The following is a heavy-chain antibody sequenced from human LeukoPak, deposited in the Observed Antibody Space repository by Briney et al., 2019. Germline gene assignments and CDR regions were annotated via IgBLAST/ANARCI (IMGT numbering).Heavy chain of an antibody. CDR3: ARAYGSGSYLEYYFEC. CDR2: INSDGSSK. D-gene: IGHD3-10*01. CDR1: GFTFSSYW. V-gene: IGHV3-74*01. J-gene: IGHJ4*02. Sequence: GGSLRLSCAASGFTFSSYWRHWVRQPPGKGLVWVARINSDGSSKNYADSVKGRFTISRDNAKNTLYLQMNSPGAEDTAVYYCARAYGSGSYLEYYFECWGPGTLATVSS.